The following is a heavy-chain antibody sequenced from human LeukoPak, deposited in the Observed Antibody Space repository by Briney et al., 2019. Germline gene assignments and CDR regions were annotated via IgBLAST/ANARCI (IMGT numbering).Heavy chain of an antibody. V-gene: IGHV3-30-3*01. CDR1: GFTLSSYA. D-gene: IGHD5-24*01. Sequence: PGGSLRLSCAASGFTLSSYAMHWVRQAPGKGLEWVAVISYDGSNKYYADSVNGRFTISRDNSKNTLSLQMNSLRAADTAVYYCAKGGLRDGYSYASWGQGTLITVSS. CDR2: ISYDGSNK. J-gene: IGHJ5*02. CDR3: AKGGLRDGYSYAS.